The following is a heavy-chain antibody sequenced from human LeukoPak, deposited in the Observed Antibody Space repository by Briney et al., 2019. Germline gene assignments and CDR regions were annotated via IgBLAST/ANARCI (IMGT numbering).Heavy chain of an antibody. V-gene: IGHV1-46*01. J-gene: IGHJ6*03. Sequence: GASVKVSCKASRYTFTSYYMHWVRQAPGQGLEWMGIINPSGGSTSYAQKFQGRVTMTRDTSTSTVYMELSSLRSEDTAVYYCARDGYRVVVVAATLNYYMDAWGKGTTVTVSS. D-gene: IGHD2-15*01. CDR2: INPSGGST. CDR1: RYTFTSYY. CDR3: ARDGYRVVVVAATLNYYMDA.